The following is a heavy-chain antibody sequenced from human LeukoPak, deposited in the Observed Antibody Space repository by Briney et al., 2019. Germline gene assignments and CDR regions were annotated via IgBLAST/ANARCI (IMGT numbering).Heavy chain of an antibody. CDR2: ISSSSSTI. Sequence: GGSLRLSCAASGFTFSSYSMNWVRQAPGKGLEWVSYISSSSSTIYYADSVKGRFTISRDNSKNTLYLQMNSLRAEDTAVYYCARGQVVWYAPSEYFQHWGQGTLVTVSS. J-gene: IGHJ1*01. CDR1: GFTFSSYS. V-gene: IGHV3-48*01. D-gene: IGHD6-13*01. CDR3: ARGQVVWYAPSEYFQH.